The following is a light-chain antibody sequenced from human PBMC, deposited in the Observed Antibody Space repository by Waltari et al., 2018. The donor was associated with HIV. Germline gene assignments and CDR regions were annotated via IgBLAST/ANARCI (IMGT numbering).Light chain of an antibody. J-gene: IGLJ3*02. V-gene: IGLV4-69*01. CDR1: SGHSNYD. CDR3: QTWDTGIRV. Sequence: QLVLTQSPSASASLGASVKFTCTLSSGHSNYDIAWHQQQPEKGPRYLMKLNSDGSHSKGDGIPDRFSGSSSGAERYPTISSLQSEDEADYYCQTWDTGIRVFGGGTKLTVL. CDR2: LNSDGSH.